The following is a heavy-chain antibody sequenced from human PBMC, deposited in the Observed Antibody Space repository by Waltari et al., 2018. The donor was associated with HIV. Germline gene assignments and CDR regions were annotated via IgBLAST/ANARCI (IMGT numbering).Heavy chain of an antibody. CDR1: GGSFSGYY. CDR3: ASGGGSSWYGVDYYGMDV. D-gene: IGHD6-13*01. CDR2: INHSGST. V-gene: IGHV4-34*01. Sequence: QVQLQQWGAGLLKPSETLSLTCAVYGGSFSGYYWSCIRQPPGKGLEWIGEINHSGSTNYNPSLKSRVTISVDTSKNQFSLKLSSVTAADTAVYYCASGGGSSWYGVDYYGMDVWGQGTTVTVSS. J-gene: IGHJ6*02.